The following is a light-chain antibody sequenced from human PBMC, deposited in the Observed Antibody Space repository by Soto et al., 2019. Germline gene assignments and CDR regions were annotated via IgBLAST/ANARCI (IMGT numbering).Light chain of an antibody. CDR3: QQYGSSGT. CDR2: GAS. CDR1: QSVSRI. J-gene: IGKJ1*01. Sequence: EIVLTQSPAPLSLSPGERATLSCRASQSVSRILAWYQQKPGQAPRLLIYGASNRATGIPDRFSGSGSGTDFTLTISRLEPEDFAVYYCQQYGSSGTFGQGTKVDIK. V-gene: IGKV3-20*01.